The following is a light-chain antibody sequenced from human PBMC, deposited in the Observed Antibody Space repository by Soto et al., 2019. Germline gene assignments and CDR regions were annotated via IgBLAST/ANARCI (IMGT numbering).Light chain of an antibody. Sequence: QSALTQPASVSGSPGQSITISCTGTSSDVCGYNYVSWSQQHPGKAPKLMIYEVSNRPSGVSNRFSGSKSGNTASLTISGLQAEDEADYYCSSYTSSSTLFGGGTKLTVL. V-gene: IGLV2-14*01. CDR1: SSDVCGYNY. CDR3: SSYTSSSTL. CDR2: EVS. J-gene: IGLJ2*01.